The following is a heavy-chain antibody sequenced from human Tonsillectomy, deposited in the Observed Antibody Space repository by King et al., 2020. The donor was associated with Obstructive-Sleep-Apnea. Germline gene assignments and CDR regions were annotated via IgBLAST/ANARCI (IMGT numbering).Heavy chain of an antibody. CDR3: ARDDYYGMDV. J-gene: IGHJ6*02. CDR2: TWDDWSNK. CDR1: GVTISSYG. Sequence: VQLVESGGGVVQPGRSLRLSCAAAGVTISSYGMDLVRQAPCKGLEGGAGTWDDWSNKYYADSVKGRFTIFRDNSNNTLYLQMNSLSAEDKAVFYCARDDYYGMDVWGQGTTVTVSS. V-gene: IGHV3-33*01.